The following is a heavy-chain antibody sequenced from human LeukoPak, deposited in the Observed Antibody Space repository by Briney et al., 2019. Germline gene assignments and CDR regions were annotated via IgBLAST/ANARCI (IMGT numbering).Heavy chain of an antibody. J-gene: IGHJ6*02. CDR2: IYYSGST. CDR3: ARLGDSCGYYSPYCYYGMDV. CDR1: GGSISSSSYY. V-gene: IGHV4-39*01. Sequence: SETLSLTCTVSGGSISSSSYYWGWIRQPPGKGLEWIGSIYYSGSTYYNPSLKSRVTISVDTSKNQFSLKLSSVTAADTAVYYCARLGDSCGYYSPYCYYGMDVWGQGTTVTVSS. D-gene: IGHD3-22*01.